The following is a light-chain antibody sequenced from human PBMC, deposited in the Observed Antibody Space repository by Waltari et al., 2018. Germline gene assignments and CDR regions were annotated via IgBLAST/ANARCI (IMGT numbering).Light chain of an antibody. V-gene: IGKV1-39*01. CDR3: QQSYSPPHT. CDR2: ATS. Sequence: DIQMTQSPSSLSASVGDRVTITCRAGQDISDTLNWYQQKPGKAPKLLIFATSNLQSGVPSRFTWSASGADFSLTINSLQPEDFATYYCQQSYSPPHTFGQGTRVDFK. J-gene: IGKJ1*01. CDR1: QDISDT.